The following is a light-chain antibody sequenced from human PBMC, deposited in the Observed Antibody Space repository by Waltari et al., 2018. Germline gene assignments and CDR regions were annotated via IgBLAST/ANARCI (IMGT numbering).Light chain of an antibody. V-gene: IGKV3-11*01. CDR1: QSVSNY. CDR3: QQRCNRRLT. Sequence: EIVLTQSPATLSLSPGVRATLSCRASQSVSNYLGWYQQKPGQAPRLLIYDASNSATGIPPRISGSGSGTDFTLTIISREPEDFAVYYCQQRCNRRLTFGGGTKVEIK. CDR2: DAS. J-gene: IGKJ4*01.